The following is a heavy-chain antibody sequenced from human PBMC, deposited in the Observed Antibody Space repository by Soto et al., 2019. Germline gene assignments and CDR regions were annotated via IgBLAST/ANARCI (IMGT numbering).Heavy chain of an antibody. Sequence: QGQLVQSGAEVKKPGSSVKVSCTASEGTFSAYTINWVRQAPGQRLEWMARIIPKHGTATYAETFQGRAATTADRSTNTAYLELSSLRSDDPAVYYCARHVILPSSKFYYMDVLGKGTTVTVSS. J-gene: IGHJ6*03. CDR1: EGTFSAYT. CDR2: IIPKHGTA. V-gene: IGHV1-69*08. D-gene: IGHD3-3*02. CDR3: ARHVILPSSKFYYMDV.